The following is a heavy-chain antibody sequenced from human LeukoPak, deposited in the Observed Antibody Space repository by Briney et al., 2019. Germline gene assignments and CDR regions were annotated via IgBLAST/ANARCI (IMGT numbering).Heavy chain of an antibody. J-gene: IGHJ4*02. Sequence: ASVKVSCKASGYTFTSYGISWVRQAPGQGLEWMGWISAYNGNTNYAQKLQGRVTMTTDTSTSTAYMELRSLRSDDTAVYYCARVSGIAVAGTRLTHYLDYWGQGTLVTVSS. CDR3: ARVSGIAVAGTRLTHYLDY. CDR1: GYTFTSYG. V-gene: IGHV1-18*01. D-gene: IGHD6-19*01. CDR2: ISAYNGNT.